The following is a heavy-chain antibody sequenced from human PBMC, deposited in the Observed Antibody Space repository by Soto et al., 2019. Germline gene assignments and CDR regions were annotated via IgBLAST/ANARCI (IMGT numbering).Heavy chain of an antibody. V-gene: IGHV1-18*01. CDR2: ISVYNGNT. CDR3: ARKSRSSGSCFDS. CDR1: GYTFNSYG. J-gene: IGHJ4*02. Sequence: ASVKVSCKASGYTFNSYGISWVRQAPGQGLEWMGWISVYNGNTNYAQKVQGRVTMTTDTSTSTAYMELRSLRPDDTAVYYCARKSRSSGSCFDSWGQGTLVTVSS. D-gene: IGHD3-10*01.